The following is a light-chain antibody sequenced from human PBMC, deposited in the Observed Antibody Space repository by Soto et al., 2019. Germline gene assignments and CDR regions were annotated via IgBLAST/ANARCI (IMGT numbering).Light chain of an antibody. CDR1: SSDVGGYNY. CDR3: SSYAGSNGVV. J-gene: IGLJ2*01. Sequence: QSALTQPPSASGSPGQSVTISCTGTSSDVGGYNYVSWYQQHPGKAPKLMIYDVNKRPPGVPDRFSGSKSGNTASLPVSGLQAEDEADYYCSSYAGSNGVVFGGGTQLTVL. CDR2: DVN. V-gene: IGLV2-8*01.